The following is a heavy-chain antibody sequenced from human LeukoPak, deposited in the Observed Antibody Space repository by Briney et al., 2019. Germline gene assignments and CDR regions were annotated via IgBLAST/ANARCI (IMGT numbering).Heavy chain of an antibody. CDR2: IYYSGTT. J-gene: IGHJ5*02. Sequence: SETLSLTCTVSGGSISPYYWSWIRQPPGKGLEWIGNIYYSGTTNYNPSLKSRVTISVDTSKTQFSLKLRSVTAADTAVYYCARDLAAVSWFDPWGQGTLVTVSS. D-gene: IGHD6-13*01. CDR1: GGSISPYY. V-gene: IGHV4-59*01. CDR3: ARDLAAVSWFDP.